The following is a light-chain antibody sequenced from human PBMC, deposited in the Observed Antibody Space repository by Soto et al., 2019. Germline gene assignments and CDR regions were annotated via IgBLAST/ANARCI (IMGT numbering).Light chain of an antibody. Sequence: ENVLTQSPGTLSLSPGERATLSCRASQTVSSYLTWYQQRPGQAPRLLISGASRRATGIPDRFSGSGSGTDFTLTISRLEPEDFPLYYCQQYGTSPITFGQGTRLEIK. CDR3: QQYGTSPIT. J-gene: IGKJ5*01. CDR1: QTVSSY. V-gene: IGKV3-20*01. CDR2: GAS.